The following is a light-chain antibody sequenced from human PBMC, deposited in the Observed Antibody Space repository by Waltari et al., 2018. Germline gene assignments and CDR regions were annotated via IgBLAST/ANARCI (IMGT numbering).Light chain of an antibody. J-gene: IGKJ2*01. CDR1: QGISSD. Sequence: AIQMTQSPSSLSASVGDRVTITCRASQGISSDFGWYQQKPGKAPKFLIYGASTLQSGVPSRFSGSGSGTEFTLTISSLQPEDFATYYCLQDYTYPRTFGQGTKLEIK. CDR3: LQDYTYPRT. CDR2: GAS. V-gene: IGKV1-6*01.